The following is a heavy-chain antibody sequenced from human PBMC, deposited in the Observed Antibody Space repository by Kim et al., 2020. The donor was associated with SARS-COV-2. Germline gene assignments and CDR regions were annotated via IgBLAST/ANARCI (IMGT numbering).Heavy chain of an antibody. CDR3: ARDVFRLGVTAKDY. J-gene: IGHJ4*02. D-gene: IGHD2-21*02. Sequence: GSLRLSCAASGFTFSSYWMSWVRQAPGKGLEWVANIKQDGSEKYYVDSVKGRFTISRDNAKNSLYLQMNSLRAEDTAVYYCARDVFRLGVTAKDYWGQGTLVTVSS. CDR2: IKQDGSEK. CDR1: GFTFSSYW. V-gene: IGHV3-7*03.